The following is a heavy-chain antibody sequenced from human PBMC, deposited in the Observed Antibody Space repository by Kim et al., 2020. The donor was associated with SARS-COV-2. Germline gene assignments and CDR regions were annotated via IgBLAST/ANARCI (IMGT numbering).Heavy chain of an antibody. CDR1: GGSISSGDYY. Sequence: SETLSLTCTVSGGSISSGDYYWSWIRQHPGKGLEWIGYIYYSGSTYYNPSLKSRVTISVDTSKDQFSLKLSSVTAAYTAVYYCARDLRIAGARYFDYWGQGTLVTVSS. V-gene: IGHV4-31*03. J-gene: IGHJ4*02. D-gene: IGHD2-21*01. CDR3: ARDLRIAGARYFDY. CDR2: IYYSGST.